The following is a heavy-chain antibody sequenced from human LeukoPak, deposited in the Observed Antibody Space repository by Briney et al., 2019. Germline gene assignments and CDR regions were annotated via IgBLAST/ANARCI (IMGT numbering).Heavy chain of an antibody. J-gene: IGHJ5*02. Sequence: ASVKVSCKVSGYTLTELSMHWVRQARGKGLEWMGGFDPEDGETIYAQKFQGRVTMTEDTSTDTAYMELSSLRSEDTAVYYCATGVAGGNWFDPWGQGTLVTVSS. CDR2: FDPEDGET. D-gene: IGHD6-19*01. CDR1: GYTLTELS. V-gene: IGHV1-24*01. CDR3: ATGVAGGNWFDP.